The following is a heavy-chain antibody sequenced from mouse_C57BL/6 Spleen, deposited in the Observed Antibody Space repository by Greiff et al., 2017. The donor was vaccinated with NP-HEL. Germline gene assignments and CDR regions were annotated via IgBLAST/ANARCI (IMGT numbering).Heavy chain of an antibody. CDR3: ARGGSNYLRFAY. V-gene: IGHV1-26*01. CDR1: GYTFTDYY. CDR2: INPNNGGT. J-gene: IGHJ3*01. D-gene: IGHD2-5*01. Sequence: EVQLQQSGPELVKPGASVKISCKASGYTFTDYYMNWVKQSHGKSLEWIGDINPNNGGTSYNQKFKGKATLTVDKSSSTAYMELRSLTSEDSAVYYCARGGSNYLRFAYWGQGTLVTVSA.